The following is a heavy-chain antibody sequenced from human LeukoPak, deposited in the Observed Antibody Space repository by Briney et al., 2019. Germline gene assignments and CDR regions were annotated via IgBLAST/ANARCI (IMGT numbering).Heavy chain of an antibody. CDR1: GYTFTSYD. CDR3: ARGSPLPQLNWFDP. Sequence: ASVKVSCKASGYTFTSYDINWVRQATGQGLEWMGWMNPNSGNTGHAQKFQGRVTMTRNTSISTAYMELSSLRSEDTAVYYCARGSPLPQLNWFDPWGQGTLVTVSS. J-gene: IGHJ5*02. CDR2: MNPNSGNT. V-gene: IGHV1-8*01. D-gene: IGHD6-13*01.